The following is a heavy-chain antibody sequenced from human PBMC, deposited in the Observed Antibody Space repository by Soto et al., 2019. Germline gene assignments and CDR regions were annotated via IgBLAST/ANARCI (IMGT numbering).Heavy chain of an antibody. CDR2: IGGSGSSA. D-gene: IGHD3-10*01. J-gene: IGHJ5*02. CDR1: GFSFKNFA. Sequence: EGQLLESGGGLVQPGGSLRLSCVASGFSFKNFAMTWVRQAPEKGMEWVSAIGGSGSSANYADSVKGRFTVSRDDSKSTLYLQLSGLRVDDTALYYCAKDAVAYNGEWDWFDLCGQGTLVTVSS. CDR3: AKDAVAYNGEWDWFDL. V-gene: IGHV3-23*01.